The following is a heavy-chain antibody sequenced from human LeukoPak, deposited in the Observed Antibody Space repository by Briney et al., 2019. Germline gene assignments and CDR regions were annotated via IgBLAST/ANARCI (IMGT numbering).Heavy chain of an antibody. CDR1: GYTFTSYG. CDR2: ISAYNGNT. Sequence: ASVKVSCKASGYTFTSYGISWVRQAPGQGLEWMGWISAYNGNTNYAQKLQGRVTMTTDTSTSTAYMELRSLRSDDTAVHYCARAISTDILTGPPPYYYYYYGMDVWGQGTTVTVSS. J-gene: IGHJ6*02. D-gene: IGHD3-9*01. V-gene: IGHV1-18*01. CDR3: ARAISTDILTGPPPYYYYYYGMDV.